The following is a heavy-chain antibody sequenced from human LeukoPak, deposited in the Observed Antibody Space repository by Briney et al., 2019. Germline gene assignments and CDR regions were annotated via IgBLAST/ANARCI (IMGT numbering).Heavy chain of an antibody. CDR1: GFRLRSYW. CDR3: ARVGSPLYGDYVRDYYGMDV. Sequence: GGSLRLSCAASGFRLRSYWMHWVRQAPGKGLVWVSRINRDGSSTYYADSVKGRVTTSRDNAKSTLYLQMNSLRAEDTAVYYCARVGSPLYGDYVRDYYGMDVWGQGTTVTVSS. J-gene: IGHJ6*02. V-gene: IGHV3-74*01. D-gene: IGHD4-17*01. CDR2: INRDGSST.